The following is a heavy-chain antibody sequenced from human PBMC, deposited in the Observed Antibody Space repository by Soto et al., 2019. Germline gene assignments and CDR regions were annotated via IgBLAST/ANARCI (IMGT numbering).Heavy chain of an antibody. CDR1: GGSISSSSYY. Sequence: ETLSLTCTVSGGSISSSSYYWGWIRQPPGEGLEWIGSIYYSGSTYYNPSLKSRVTISVDTSKNQFSLKLSSVTAADTAVYYCARRENCSGGSCYGMDVWGQGTTV. CDR3: ARRENCSGGSCYGMDV. J-gene: IGHJ6*02. V-gene: IGHV4-39*01. D-gene: IGHD2-15*01. CDR2: IYYSGST.